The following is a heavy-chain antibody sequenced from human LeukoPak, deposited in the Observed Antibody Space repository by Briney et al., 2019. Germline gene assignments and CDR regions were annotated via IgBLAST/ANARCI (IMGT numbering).Heavy chain of an antibody. J-gene: IGHJ5*02. CDR3: ARDVGYCSSTSCRPPTWFDP. Sequence: SETLSLTCTVSGGSISSYHWSWIRQPAGKGLEWIGRIYTSGSTNYNPSLKSRVTMSVDTSKNQFSLKLSSVTAADTAVYYCARDVGYCSSTSCRPPTWFDPWGQGTLVTVSS. D-gene: IGHD2-2*01. CDR2: IYTSGST. CDR1: GGSISSYH. V-gene: IGHV4-4*07.